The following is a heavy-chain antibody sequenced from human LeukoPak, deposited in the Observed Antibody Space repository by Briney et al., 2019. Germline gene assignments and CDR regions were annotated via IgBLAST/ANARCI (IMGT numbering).Heavy chain of an antibody. CDR1: GFTFSNYW. V-gene: IGHV3-7*01. D-gene: IGHD3-22*01. J-gene: IGHJ4*02. CDR3: GRDMDYHDSSDRFDY. CDR2: IKQDGSEK. Sequence: PGGSLRLSCAASGFTFSNYWMHWVRQAPGKGLEWVANIKQDGSEKYYVDSVKGRFTISRDNAKNSLYLQMNSLRAEDAAVYYCGRDMDYHDSSDRFDYWGQGTLVTVSS.